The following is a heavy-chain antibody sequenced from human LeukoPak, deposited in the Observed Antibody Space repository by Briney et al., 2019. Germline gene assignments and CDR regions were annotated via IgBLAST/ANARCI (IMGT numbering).Heavy chain of an antibody. D-gene: IGHD2-2*01. CDR2: ISGSGGST. V-gene: IGHV3-23*01. CDR1: GFTFSSYA. CDR3: ARIAGLEPAAKGWFDP. Sequence: GGSLRLSCAASGFTFSSYAMSWVRQAPGKGLEWVSAISGSGGSTYYADSVKGRFTISRDNSKNTLYLQMNSLRAEDTAVYYCARIAGLEPAAKGWFDPWGQGTLVTVSS. J-gene: IGHJ5*02.